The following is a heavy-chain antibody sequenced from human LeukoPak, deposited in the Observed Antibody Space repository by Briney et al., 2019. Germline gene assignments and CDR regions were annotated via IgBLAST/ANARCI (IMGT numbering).Heavy chain of an antibody. D-gene: IGHD3-22*01. J-gene: IGHJ5*02. V-gene: IGHV4-30-4*01. CDR1: GGSISSGDYY. CDR2: IYYSGST. Sequence: SETLSLTCTVSGGSISSGDYYWSWIRQPPGKGLEWIGYIYYSGSTYYNPSLKSRVTISVDTSKNQFSLKLSSVTAGDTAVDYCASAGNYSASSGDFPWGQGTLVTVSS. CDR3: ASAGNYSASSGDFP.